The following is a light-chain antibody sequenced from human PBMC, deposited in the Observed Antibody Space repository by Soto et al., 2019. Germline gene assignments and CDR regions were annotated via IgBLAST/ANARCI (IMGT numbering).Light chain of an antibody. CDR2: GAS. CDR1: QSVSSN. Sequence: EIVMTQSPATLSVSPGERATLSCRASQSVSSNLAWYQQKPGQAPRLLIYGASNRDTGIPARFSGNGSGTEFTLTISILQSEDFAVYYCQQYNNWPTWTFGQGTKVDIK. CDR3: QQYNNWPTWT. V-gene: IGKV3-15*01. J-gene: IGKJ1*01.